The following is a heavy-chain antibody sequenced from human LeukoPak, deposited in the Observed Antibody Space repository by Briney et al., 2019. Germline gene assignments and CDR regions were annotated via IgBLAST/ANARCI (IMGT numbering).Heavy chain of an antibody. CDR2: DYYSGSS. J-gene: IGHJ4*02. CDR1: GGPINSYY. D-gene: IGHD6-19*01. CDR3: ARGLTSGWYSPDFDY. Sequence: SDTLSLTCTVSGGPINSYYWTWIRQPAGKGLEWIGYDYYSGSSNYNPSLKSRVTMSVDPSKNQFSLNLSTVTAADTAVYYCARGLTSGWYSPDFDYWGQGTLVTVSS. V-gene: IGHV4-59*08.